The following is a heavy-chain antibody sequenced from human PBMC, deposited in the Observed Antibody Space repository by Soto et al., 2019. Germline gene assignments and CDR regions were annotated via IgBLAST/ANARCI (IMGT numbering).Heavy chain of an antibody. J-gene: IGHJ6*02. D-gene: IGHD2-15*01. CDR2: INPSGGST. V-gene: IGHV1-46*01. CDR3: ARDLGGNQGYCXGGSCYDTPDYYYYGMDV. CDR1: GYTFTSCY. Sequence: ASVEVSCKASGYTFTSCYMHWVRQAPGQGLEWMGIINPSGGSTSYAQKFQGRVTMTRDTSTSTVYMELSSLRSEDTAVYYCARDLGGNQGYCXGGSCYDTPDYYYYGMDVWGQGTTVTVSS.